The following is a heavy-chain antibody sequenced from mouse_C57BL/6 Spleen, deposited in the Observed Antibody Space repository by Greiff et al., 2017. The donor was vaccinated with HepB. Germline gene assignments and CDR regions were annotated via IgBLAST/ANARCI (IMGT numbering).Heavy chain of an antibody. V-gene: IGHV1-26*01. CDR2: INPNNGGT. CDR1: GYTFTDYY. D-gene: IGHD1-1*01. Sequence: VQLQQSGPELVKPGASVKISCKASGYTFTDYYMNWVKQSHGKSLEWIGDINPNNGGTSYNQKFKGKATLTVDKSSSTAYMELRSLTSEDSAVYYCARGGYGSPWFAYWGQGTLVTVSA. J-gene: IGHJ3*01. CDR3: ARGGYGSPWFAY.